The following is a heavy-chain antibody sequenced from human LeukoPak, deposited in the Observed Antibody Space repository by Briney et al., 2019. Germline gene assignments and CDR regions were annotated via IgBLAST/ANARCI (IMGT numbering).Heavy chain of an antibody. CDR2: MSGSGGST. V-gene: IGHV3-23*01. D-gene: IGHD3-22*01. J-gene: IGHJ2*01. CDR3: AKDGYYDSSAYYYVRYFDL. CDR1: GFTFSIYG. Sequence: GGTLRLSCAASGFTFSIYGMSWVRQAPGRWLEWVSAMSGSGGSTYYADSVKGRFTISRDNSKNTLYLQMNSLRAEDTAVYYCAKDGYYDSSAYYYVRYFDLWGRGTLVTVSS.